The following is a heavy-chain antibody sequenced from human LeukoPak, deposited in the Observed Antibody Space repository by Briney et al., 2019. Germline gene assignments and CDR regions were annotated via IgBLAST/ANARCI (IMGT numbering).Heavy chain of an antibody. CDR3: AKDLLYGNWNDFKYFDY. J-gene: IGHJ4*02. CDR1: GFTFSSYA. CDR2: ISGSGGST. D-gene: IGHD1-20*01. V-gene: IGHV3-23*01. Sequence: GGSLRLSCAASGFTFSSYALSWVRPAPGKGLEWVSGISGSGGSTYYADSLEGRFTISRDNSKNTLYLQTNSLRAEDTAVYYCAKDLLYGNWNDFKYFDYWGQGTLVTVSS.